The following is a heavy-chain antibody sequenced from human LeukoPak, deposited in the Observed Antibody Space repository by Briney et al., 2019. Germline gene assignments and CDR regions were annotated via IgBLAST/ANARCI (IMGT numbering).Heavy chain of an antibody. J-gene: IGHJ3*02. Sequence: GRSLRLSCAASGFTFSSYGMHWVRQAPGKGLEWVAVISYDGSNKYYADSVKGRFTISRDNSKNTLYLQMNSLRAEDTAVYYCARRRIAARNHDAFDIWGQGTMVTVSS. CDR1: GFTFSSYG. D-gene: IGHD6-6*01. CDR2: ISYDGSNK. CDR3: ARRRIAARNHDAFDI. V-gene: IGHV3-30*03.